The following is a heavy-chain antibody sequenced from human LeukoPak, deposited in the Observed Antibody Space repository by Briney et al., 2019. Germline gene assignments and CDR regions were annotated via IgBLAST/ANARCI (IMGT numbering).Heavy chain of an antibody. CDR3: ARDLDPDCSTTSCYHDWFDP. CDR2: IWYDGSNK. J-gene: IGHJ5*02. D-gene: IGHD2-2*01. V-gene: IGHV3-33*01. Sequence: GGSLRLSCAASGFPFSTYGMHWVRQPPGKGLEWVAVIWYDGSNKYFADSVKGRFTISRDNSKNTLYLQMNSLRDEDTAVYYCARDLDPDCSTTSCYHDWFDPWGQGTLVTVSS. CDR1: GFPFSTYG.